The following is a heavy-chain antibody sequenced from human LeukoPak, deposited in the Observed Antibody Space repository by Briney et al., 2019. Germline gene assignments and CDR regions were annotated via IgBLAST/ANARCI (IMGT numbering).Heavy chain of an antibody. CDR2: IYHSGST. D-gene: IGHD7-27*01. V-gene: IGHV4-38-2*02. J-gene: IGHJ5*02. Sequence: PSETLSLTCTVSGYSISSGYYWGWIRQPPGKGLEWIGSIYHSGSTYYNPSLKSRVTISVDTSKNQFSLKLSSVTAADTAVYYCARLNGANWFDPWGQGTLVTVSS. CDR3: ARLNGANWFDP. CDR1: GYSISSGYY.